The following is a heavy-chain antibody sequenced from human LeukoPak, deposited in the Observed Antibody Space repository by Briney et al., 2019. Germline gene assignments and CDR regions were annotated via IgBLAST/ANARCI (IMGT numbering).Heavy chain of an antibody. Sequence: GGSLRLSCAASGFTFSSYSMNWVRQAPGKGLEWVSSISSSSSYIYYADSVKGRSTISRDNAKNSLYLQMNSLRAEDTAVYYCASKGGARGHDYWGQGTLVTVSS. V-gene: IGHV3-21*01. D-gene: IGHD3-10*01. J-gene: IGHJ4*02. CDR3: ASKGGARGHDY. CDR2: ISSSSSYI. CDR1: GFTFSSYS.